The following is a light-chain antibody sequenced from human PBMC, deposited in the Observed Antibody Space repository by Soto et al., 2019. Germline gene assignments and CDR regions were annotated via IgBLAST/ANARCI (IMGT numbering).Light chain of an antibody. CDR2: DAS. CDR1: QSLGKSH. V-gene: IGKV3-20*01. Sequence: EIVLTQSPGTLSLSPGERATLSCRASQSLGKSHVAWYQQKPGQSPRLLIYDASNRATGIADRFSGSGSGTDFTLTISRLEPEDFAVYFCQHYDNSPPFTFGQGTKLEIK. CDR3: QHYDNSPPFT. J-gene: IGKJ2*01.